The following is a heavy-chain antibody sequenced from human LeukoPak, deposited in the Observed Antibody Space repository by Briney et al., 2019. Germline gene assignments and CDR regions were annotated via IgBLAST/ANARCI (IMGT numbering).Heavy chain of an antibody. Sequence: PGGSLRLSCAASGFTFSSYEMNWVRQAPGKGLEWVSYISSSGDIIYYADSVKGRFTISRDNARNSLYLQMNSLRAEDTAVYYCARGWFDAWGQGTLVTVSS. V-gene: IGHV3-48*03. CDR3: ARGWFDA. CDR2: ISSSGDII. J-gene: IGHJ5*02. CDR1: GFTFSSYE.